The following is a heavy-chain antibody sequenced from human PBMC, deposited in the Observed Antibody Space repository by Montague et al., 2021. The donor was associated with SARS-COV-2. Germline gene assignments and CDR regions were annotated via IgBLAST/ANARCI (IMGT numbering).Heavy chain of an antibody. CDR1: GFTVSSNW. V-gene: IGHV3-53*01. CDR2: IYSDGST. Sequence: SQRLSCAASGFTVSSNWMTWVRQTPGKGLEWVSVIYSDGSTYYADAVEGRFTISRDNSKNTLYLQMNSLRVEDTAVYYCARVGRQQLVRLSGMDVWGQGTTVTVSS. D-gene: IGHD6-13*01. J-gene: IGHJ6*02. CDR3: ARVGRQQLVRLSGMDV.